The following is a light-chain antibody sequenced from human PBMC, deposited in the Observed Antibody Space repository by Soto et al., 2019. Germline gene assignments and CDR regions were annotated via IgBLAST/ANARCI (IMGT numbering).Light chain of an antibody. CDR2: KAS. V-gene: IGKV1-5*03. CDR1: QSISPW. J-gene: IGKJ4*01. Sequence: DSQMTQFPSTLSASVGDRVTITCRASQSISPWLAWYQQKPGKAPKILISKASTLQSGVPPSFSGSGSGTEFNLTISSLQPADFATYVCKQYERYPMTFGAGTKVAIK. CDR3: KQYERYPMT.